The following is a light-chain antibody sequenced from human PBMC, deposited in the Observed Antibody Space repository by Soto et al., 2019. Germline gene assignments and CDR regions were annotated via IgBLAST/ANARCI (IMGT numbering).Light chain of an antibody. J-gene: IGLJ2*01. Sequence: QSALTQPASVSGSPGQSITISCTGTSSDVGGYNFVSWYQQHPGKAPKLMIYEVTNRPSGVSNRFSGAKSGNTASLTISRLQAEDEADYSCSSYANSRDVFFGGGTKLTVL. V-gene: IGLV2-14*01. CDR1: SSDVGGYNF. CDR3: SSYANSRDVF. CDR2: EVT.